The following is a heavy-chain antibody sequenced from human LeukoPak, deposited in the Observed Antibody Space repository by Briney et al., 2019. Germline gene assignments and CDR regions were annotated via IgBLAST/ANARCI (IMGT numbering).Heavy chain of an antibody. D-gene: IGHD5-18*01. CDR1: GGSFSGYY. J-gene: IGHJ4*02. V-gene: IGHV4-34*01. CDR3: AREGYSYGTNDY. Sequence: PSETLSLTCAVYGGSFSGYYWSWIRQPPGKGLEWIGEIDHSGIPNYNPSPKSRVPISEDTSKNQFSLKLSSVTAADTAVYYCAREGYSYGTNDYWGQGTLVTVSS. CDR2: IDHSGIP.